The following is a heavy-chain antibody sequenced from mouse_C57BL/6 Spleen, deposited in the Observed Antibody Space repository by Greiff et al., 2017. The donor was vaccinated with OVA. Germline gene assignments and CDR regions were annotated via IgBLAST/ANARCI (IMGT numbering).Heavy chain of an antibody. CDR2: INPSSGYP. CDR1: GYTFTSYW. D-gene: IGHD1-1*01. J-gene: IGHJ2*01. Sequence: QVQLQQSGAELAKPGASVKLSCKASGYTFTSYWMHWVKQRPGQGLEWIGYINPSSGYPKYNQKLKDKATLTADKSSSTAYMQLSSLTYEDSAVYYCARSFITTVVGKDYWGQGTTLTVSS. V-gene: IGHV1-7*01. CDR3: ARSFITTVVGKDY.